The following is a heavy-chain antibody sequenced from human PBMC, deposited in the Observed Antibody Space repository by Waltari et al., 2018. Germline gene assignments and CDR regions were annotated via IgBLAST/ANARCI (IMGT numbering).Heavy chain of an antibody. Sequence: QVQLQQWGAGLLKPSETLSLTCAVYGGSFSGYYWSWIRQPPGKGLEWIGEINHSGSTNYNPSLKSRVTRSVDTSKNQFSLKLSSVTAADTAVYYCARAKLVGYDYWGQGTLVTVSS. J-gene: IGHJ4*02. V-gene: IGHV4-34*01. D-gene: IGHD1-26*01. CDR1: GGSFSGYY. CDR3: ARAKLVGYDY. CDR2: INHSGST.